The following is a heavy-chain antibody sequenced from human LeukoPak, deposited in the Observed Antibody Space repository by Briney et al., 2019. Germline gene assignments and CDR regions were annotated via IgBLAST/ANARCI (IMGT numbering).Heavy chain of an antibody. Sequence: PGGSLRLSCAASGFTFDDYAMHWVRQAPGKGLEWVSGTSWNSGSIGYADSVKGRFTISRGNAKNSLYLQMNSLRAEDTALYYCAKDLQQWLVRSAFDIWGQGTMVTVSS. CDR1: GFTFDDYA. V-gene: IGHV3-9*01. CDR2: TSWNSGSI. CDR3: AKDLQQWLVRSAFDI. D-gene: IGHD6-19*01. J-gene: IGHJ3*02.